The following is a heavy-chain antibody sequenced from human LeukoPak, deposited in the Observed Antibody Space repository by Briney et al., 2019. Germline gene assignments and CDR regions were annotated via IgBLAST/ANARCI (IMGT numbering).Heavy chain of an antibody. CDR1: GFTFSIYT. D-gene: IGHD3-10*01. CDR3: ARGAYLAYYFDY. CDR2: ISSSSSSI. V-gene: IGHV3-21*01. Sequence: GGSLRLSCAASGFTFSIYTMNWVRQAPGKGLEWVSSISSSSSSIYYADSLKGRFTVSRDNAKNTLYLQMNSLRAEDTAVYYCARGAYLAYYFDYWGQGSLVSVSS. J-gene: IGHJ4*02.